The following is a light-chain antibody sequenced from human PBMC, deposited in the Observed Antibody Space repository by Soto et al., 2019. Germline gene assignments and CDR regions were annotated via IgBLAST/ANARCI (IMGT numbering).Light chain of an antibody. CDR1: SSNIGNNA. V-gene: IGLV1-36*01. CDR3: AVWDDGLDAWM. Sequence: QAVVTQPPSVSEAPRQRVTISCSGSSSNIGNNAVNWYQQLPGKAPKLLIYYDDLLPSGVSDRFSGSKSGTSASLAISGLQSEDEADYYCAVWDDGLDAWMFGGGTKLTVL. J-gene: IGLJ3*02. CDR2: YDD.